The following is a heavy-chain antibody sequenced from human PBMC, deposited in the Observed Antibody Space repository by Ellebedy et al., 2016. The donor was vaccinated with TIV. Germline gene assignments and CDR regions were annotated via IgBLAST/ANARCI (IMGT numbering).Heavy chain of an antibody. D-gene: IGHD3-10*01. CDR3: ARRMGRGVKGKFPLDV. CDR1: GYMFSTYW. V-gene: IGHV5-51*01. Sequence: GESLKISCEGSGYMFSTYWIAWVRQMPGKGLEWMGIIYPGDSYTTYSPSFRGKVTMSVDKSINTVYLQWNSLKASDTAMYYCARRMGRGVKGKFPLDVWGQGTTVIVSS. J-gene: IGHJ6*02. CDR2: IYPGDSYT.